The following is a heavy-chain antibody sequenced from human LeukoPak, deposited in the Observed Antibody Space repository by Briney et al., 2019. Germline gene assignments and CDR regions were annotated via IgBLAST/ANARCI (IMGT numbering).Heavy chain of an antibody. CDR1: GFTFTSYS. Sequence: GGSLRLSCAASGFTFTSYSMNWVRQAPGKGLEWVSTISGGGGSTYYADSVTGRFTISRDNSKNTLYLQMSSLRAEDTGIFYCAKGGHYSFFDYWGQGTLVTVSS. J-gene: IGHJ4*02. CDR2: ISGGGGST. CDR3: AKGGHYSFFDY. D-gene: IGHD4-11*01. V-gene: IGHV3-23*01.